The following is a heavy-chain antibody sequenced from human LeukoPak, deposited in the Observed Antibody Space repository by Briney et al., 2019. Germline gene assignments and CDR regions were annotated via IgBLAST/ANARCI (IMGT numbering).Heavy chain of an antibody. J-gene: IGHJ1*01. V-gene: IGHV6-1*01. CDR3: ARGPGYFQH. D-gene: IGHD2-8*02. CDR1: GDSVSSNSAA. Sequence: SQTLPLTCAISGDSVSSNSAAWNWVRLSPSRGLEWLGRTYYRSKWYSHYSVSVRSRITINPDTSRNQFSLQLNSVTPEDTAVYYCARGPGYFQHWGQGTLVTVSS. CDR2: TYYRSKWYS.